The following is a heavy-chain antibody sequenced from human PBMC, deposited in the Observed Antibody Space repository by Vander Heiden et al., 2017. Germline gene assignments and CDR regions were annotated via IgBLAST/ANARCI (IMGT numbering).Heavy chain of an antibody. D-gene: IGHD6-13*01. V-gene: IGHV3-30*04. J-gene: IGHJ6*02. CDR1: GFTFSSYA. CDR2: ISYDGSNK. CDR3: ARDLVIAAAGTDYYYGMDV. Sequence: QVQLVESGGGVVQPGRSLRLSCAASGFTFSSYAMHWVRQAPGKGLEWVAVISYDGSNKYYADSVKGRFTISRDNSKNTLYLQMNSLRAEDTAVYYCARDLVIAAAGTDYYYGMDVWGQGTTVTVSS.